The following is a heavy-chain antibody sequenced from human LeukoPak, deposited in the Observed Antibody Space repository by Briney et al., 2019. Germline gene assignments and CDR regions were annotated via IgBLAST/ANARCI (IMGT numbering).Heavy chain of an antibody. CDR3: ARHIRIVGATSHFDY. CDR2: IYYSGST. D-gene: IGHD1-26*01. V-gene: IGHV4-39*01. J-gene: IGHJ4*02. CDR1: GGSISSSSCY. Sequence: PSETLSLTCTVSGGSISSSSCYWGWIRQPPGKGLEWIGSIYYSGSTYYNPSLKSRVTISVDTSKNQFSLKLSSVTAADTAVYYCARHIRIVGATSHFDYWGQGTLVTVSS.